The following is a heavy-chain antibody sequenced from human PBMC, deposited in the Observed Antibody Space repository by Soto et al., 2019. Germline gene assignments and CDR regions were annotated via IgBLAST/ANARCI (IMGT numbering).Heavy chain of an antibody. CDR3: AKSVSAALYVMDV. CDR1: GFTFSSYD. CDR2: ISYDGSDK. Sequence: QVQLVEPGGGVVQPGRSLRLSCAASGFTFSSYDMHWVRQAPGKGLEWVAVISYDGSDKYYADSVKGRFTISRDTSKNTLYLQMNSLRAEDTAVYYCAKSVSAALYVMDVWGQGTTVTVSS. J-gene: IGHJ6*02. V-gene: IGHV3-30*18. D-gene: IGHD6-13*01.